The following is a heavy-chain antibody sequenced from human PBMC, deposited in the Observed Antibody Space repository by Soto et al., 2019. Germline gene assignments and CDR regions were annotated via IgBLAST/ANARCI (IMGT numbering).Heavy chain of an antibody. D-gene: IGHD3-10*01. Sequence: QVQLVECGGGLVKPGGSLRLTCAASGITFSDCYMNWIRQAPGKGLEWVSYMSSSGNNINYAGSVRGRFTVSRDNAKNSLYLQMNSLRAEDTAIYYCARVRFGQWGYAMDVWVQGPTVTVSS. CDR2: MSSSGNNI. J-gene: IGHJ6*02. V-gene: IGHV3-11*01. CDR3: ARVRFGQWGYAMDV. CDR1: GITFSDCY.